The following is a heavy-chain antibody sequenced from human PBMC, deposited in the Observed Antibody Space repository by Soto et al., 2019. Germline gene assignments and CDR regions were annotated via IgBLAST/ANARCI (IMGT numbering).Heavy chain of an antibody. V-gene: IGHV5-10-1*01. CDR3: ARHGLRIAVPDY. Sequence: GESLKICCKVSGYSFTSYWISWVRQMPGKGLEWMGRIDPSDSYTNYSPSFQGHVTISADKSISTAYLQWSSLKASDTAMYYCARHGLRIAVPDYWGQGTLVTVSS. CDR1: GYSFTSYW. J-gene: IGHJ4*02. CDR2: IDPSDSYT. D-gene: IGHD6-19*01.